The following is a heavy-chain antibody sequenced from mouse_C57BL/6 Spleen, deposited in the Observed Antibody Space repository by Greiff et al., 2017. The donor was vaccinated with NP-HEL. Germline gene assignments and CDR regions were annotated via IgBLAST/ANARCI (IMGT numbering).Heavy chain of an antibody. CDR1: GYSITSGYY. Sequence: EVKLQESGPGLVKPSQSLSLTCSVTGYSITSGYYWNWIRQFPGNKLEWMGYISYDGSNNYNPSLKNRISITRDTSKNQFFLKLNSVTTEDTATYYCARLYDGYYLFDYWGQGTTLTVSS. V-gene: IGHV3-6*01. CDR2: ISYDGSN. CDR3: ARLYDGYYLFDY. D-gene: IGHD2-3*01. J-gene: IGHJ2*01.